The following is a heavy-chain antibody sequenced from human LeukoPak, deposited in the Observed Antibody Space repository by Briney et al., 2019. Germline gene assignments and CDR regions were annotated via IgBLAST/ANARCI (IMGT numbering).Heavy chain of an antibody. D-gene: IGHD4-11*01. CDR2: IYYSGST. V-gene: IGHV4-59*08. Sequence: PSETLSLTCTVSGGSISSYYWSWIRQPPGKGLEWIGYIYYSGSTNYNPSLKSRVTISVDTSKNQFSLKLSSVTAADTAVYYCARSGGLQTNENYYYYGMDVWGQGTTVTVSS. CDR1: GGSISSYY. CDR3: ARSGGLQTNENYYYYGMDV. J-gene: IGHJ6*02.